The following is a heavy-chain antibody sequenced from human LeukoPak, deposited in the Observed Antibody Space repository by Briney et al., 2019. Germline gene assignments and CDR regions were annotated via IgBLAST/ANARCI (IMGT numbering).Heavy chain of an antibody. CDR2: IRYDGSNK. Sequence: GGSLRLSCAASGFTFSSYGMHWVRQAPGKGLEWVAFIRYDGSNKYYADSVKGRFTISRDNSKNTLYLQMNSLRAEDTAVYYCARPPEEQWFSDYWGQGTLVTVSS. J-gene: IGHJ4*02. V-gene: IGHV3-30*02. CDR1: GFTFSSYG. D-gene: IGHD6-19*01. CDR3: ARPPEEQWFSDY.